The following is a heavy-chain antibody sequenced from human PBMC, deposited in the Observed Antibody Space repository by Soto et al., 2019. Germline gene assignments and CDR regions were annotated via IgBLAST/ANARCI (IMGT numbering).Heavy chain of an antibody. CDR1: GGTFSSYT. V-gene: IGHV1-69*08. J-gene: IGHJ5*02. D-gene: IGHD7-27*01. CDR3: GRDRSLTPIDP. CDR2: IIPILGIA. Sequence: QVQLVQSGAEVKKPGSSVKVSCKASGGTFSSYTISWVRQAPGQGLEWMGRIIPILGIANYAQKFQGRVPITAEKSPRTAYMDLRSVRSEDTAVYYWGRDRSLTPIDPWGRGTLLTVSS.